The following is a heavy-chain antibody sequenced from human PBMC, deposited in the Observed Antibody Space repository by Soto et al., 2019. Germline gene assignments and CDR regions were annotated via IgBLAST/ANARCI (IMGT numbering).Heavy chain of an antibody. Sequence: ASVKVSCKVSGYTLTELSMHWVRQAPGKGLGWMGGFDPEDGETIYAQKFQGRVTMTEDTSTDTAYMELSSLRSEDTAVYYCATESSYSEPLVYWGQGTLVTVSS. V-gene: IGHV1-24*01. D-gene: IGHD4-4*01. CDR1: GYTLTELS. J-gene: IGHJ4*02. CDR2: FDPEDGET. CDR3: ATESSYSEPLVY.